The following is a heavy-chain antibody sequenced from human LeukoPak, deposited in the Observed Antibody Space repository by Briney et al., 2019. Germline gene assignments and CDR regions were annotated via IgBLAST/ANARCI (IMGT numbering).Heavy chain of an antibody. CDR1: GFPFNNYW. D-gene: IGHD6-19*01. Sequence: GGSLKLSCAASGFPFNNYWIHWVRQAPGKGLMWVSSINTDGRTTRYAASVQGRFTISRDNAKNTLSLQMNSLRDDDTAVYYCARAGASGWYAAGWFDPWGQGTLVTVSP. CDR3: ARAGASGWYAAGWFDP. V-gene: IGHV3-74*01. CDR2: INTDGRTT. J-gene: IGHJ5*02.